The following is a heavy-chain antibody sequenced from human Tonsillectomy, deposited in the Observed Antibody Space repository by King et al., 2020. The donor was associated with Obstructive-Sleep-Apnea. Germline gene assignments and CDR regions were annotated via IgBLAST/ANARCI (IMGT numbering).Heavy chain of an antibody. D-gene: IGHD3-3*01. V-gene: IGHV1-69*01. Sequence: QLVQSGAEVKKPGSSVKVSCKASGGIFSRIAISWVRQAPGQGLEWLGGIIPFFGTAKSAQEFQGRVTITADESTSTAYMELSSLRYEDTAVYYCARVGIGVVGYGMDVWGQGTTVTVSS. CDR3: ARVGIGVVGYGMDV. CDR2: IIPFFGTA. J-gene: IGHJ6*02. CDR1: GGIFSRIA.